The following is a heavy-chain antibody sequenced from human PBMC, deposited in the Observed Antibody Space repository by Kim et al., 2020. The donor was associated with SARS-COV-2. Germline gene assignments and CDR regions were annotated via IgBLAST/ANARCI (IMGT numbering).Heavy chain of an antibody. CDR1: GFTFDDYA. D-gene: IGHD6-19*01. Sequence: GGSLRLSCAASGFTFDDYAMHWVRQAPGKGLEWVSGISWNSGSIGYADSVKGRFTISRDNAKNSLYLQMNSLRAEDTALYYCAKDIFEWLVHLGAFDIWGQGTMVTVSS. CDR2: ISWNSGSI. J-gene: IGHJ3*02. CDR3: AKDIFEWLVHLGAFDI. V-gene: IGHV3-9*01.